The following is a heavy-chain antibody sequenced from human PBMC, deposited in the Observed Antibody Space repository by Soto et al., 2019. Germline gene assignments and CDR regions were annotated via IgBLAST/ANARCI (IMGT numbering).Heavy chain of an antibody. CDR2: IKSKALGGTT. D-gene: IGHD4-17*01. CDR3: TTDSRTTMTSVGFDF. J-gene: IGHJ4*01. V-gene: IGHV3-15*07. CDR1: GFAFSDAW. Sequence: EVQLVDSGGDLVKPGGSLRLSCAGSGFAFSDAWINWVRQAPGKGLEWVGRIKSKALGGTTDFAAPLRGRFAITRDDSQKFAYAPLDPCLAEDTAVYYRTTDSRTTMTSVGFDFWGHAPLANVSS.